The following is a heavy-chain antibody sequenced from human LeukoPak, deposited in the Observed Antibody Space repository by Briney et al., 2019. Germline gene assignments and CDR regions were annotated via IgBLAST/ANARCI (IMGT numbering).Heavy chain of an antibody. CDR1: GGSFSGYY. CDR2: INHSGST. J-gene: IGHJ4*02. CDR3: AILTGYYRDY. Sequence: SETLSLTCAVYGGSFSGYYWSWIRQPPGKGLEWIGEINHSGSTNYNPSLKSRVTISVDTSKNQFSLKLSSVTAADTAVYYCAILTGYYRDYWGQGTLVTVSS. D-gene: IGHD3-9*01. V-gene: IGHV4-34*01.